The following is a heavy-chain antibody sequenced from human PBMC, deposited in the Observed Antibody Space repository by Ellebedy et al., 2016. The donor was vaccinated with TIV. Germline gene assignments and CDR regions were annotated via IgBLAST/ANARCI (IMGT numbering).Heavy chain of an antibody. Sequence: GGFLRLSXAASGFTFSSYAMSWVRQAPGKGLEWVSAISGSGGSTYYADSVKGRFTISRDNSKNTLYLQMNSLRAEDTAVYYCAKDDPYYDILTDYPSWGQGTLVTVSS. CDR2: ISGSGGST. CDR1: GFTFSSYA. CDR3: AKDDPYYDILTDYPS. D-gene: IGHD3-9*01. V-gene: IGHV3-23*01. J-gene: IGHJ4*02.